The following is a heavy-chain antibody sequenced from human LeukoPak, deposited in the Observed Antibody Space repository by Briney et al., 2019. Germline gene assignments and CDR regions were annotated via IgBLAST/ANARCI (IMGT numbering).Heavy chain of an antibody. V-gene: IGHV3-23*01. CDR3: ARGGYYGSGTYYSPTSPH. Sequence: GGSLRLSCATSGFTFSSYGMTWVRQAPGKGREWVSSLSGSGDNTYYADSVKGRFTFSRDNSKDTLYLQMNSLRAEDTAVYYCARGGYYGSGTYYSPTSPHWGQGTLVTVSS. CDR2: LSGSGDNT. D-gene: IGHD3-10*01. J-gene: IGHJ4*02. CDR1: GFTFSSYG.